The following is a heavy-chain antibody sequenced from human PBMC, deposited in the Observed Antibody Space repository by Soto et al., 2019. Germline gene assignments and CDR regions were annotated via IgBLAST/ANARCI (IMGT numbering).Heavy chain of an antibody. CDR1: GYSISSSGYY. D-gene: IGHD4-17*01. J-gene: IGHJ4*02. V-gene: IGHV4-39*01. CDR2: IYYSGST. CDR3: ARQFSVYGDYGRYFDF. Sequence: SETLSLTCTVSGYSISSSGYYWGWIRQPPGKGLEWIGTIYYSGSTYYNPSLKSRVTISVDTSKNQFSLKLSSVTAADTAVYYCARQFSVYGDYGRYFDFWGQGTLVTVS.